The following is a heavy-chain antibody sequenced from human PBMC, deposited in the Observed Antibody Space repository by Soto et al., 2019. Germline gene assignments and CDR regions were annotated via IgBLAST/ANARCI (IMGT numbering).Heavy chain of an antibody. CDR3: ASGGDRFDGMDV. V-gene: IGHV3-13*04. CDR2: IGTAGDT. D-gene: IGHD2-21*01. J-gene: IGHJ6*02. Sequence: PGGSLRRSCAASGFTFSSYDMHCVRQATGKGLEWVSAIGTAGDTYYPGSVKGRFTISRENAKNSLYLQMNSLSAGDTAVYYCASGGDRFDGMDVWGQGTTVTVSS. CDR1: GFTFSSYD.